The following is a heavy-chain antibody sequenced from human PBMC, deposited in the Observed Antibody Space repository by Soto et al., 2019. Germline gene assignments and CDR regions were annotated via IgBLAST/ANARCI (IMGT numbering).Heavy chain of an antibody. Sequence: EEQLVESGGGLVKPGGSLRLSCAASGFPSSSDNMNWVRLARGAGLEWVASISASSSIYYADSVRGSFTISRDNAKNSRYLHVNVVRAEDTAVYYCARDAGGCSYGRRQDHFDSWGQVALVSVSP. V-gene: IGHV3-21*02. CDR3: ARDAGGCSYGRRQDHFDS. J-gene: IGHJ4*02. CDR2: ISASSSI. CDR1: GFPSSSDN. D-gene: IGHD5-18*01.